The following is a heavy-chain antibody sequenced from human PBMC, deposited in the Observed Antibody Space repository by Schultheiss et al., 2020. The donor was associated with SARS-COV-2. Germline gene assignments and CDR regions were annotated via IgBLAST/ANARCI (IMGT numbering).Heavy chain of an antibody. V-gene: IGHV4-31*03. CDR2: IYYSGST. J-gene: IGHJ4*02. Sequence: SQTLSLTCTVSGGSISSGGYYWSWIRQHPGKGLEWIGYIYYSGSTNYNPSLKSRVTISVDTSKNQFSLQLSSVTAADTAVYYCASYDYGDYSFDYWGQGTLVTVSS. CDR3: ASYDYGDYSFDY. D-gene: IGHD4-17*01. CDR1: GGSISSGGYY.